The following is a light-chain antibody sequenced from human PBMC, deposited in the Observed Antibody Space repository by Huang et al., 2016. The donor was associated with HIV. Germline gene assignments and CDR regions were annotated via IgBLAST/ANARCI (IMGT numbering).Light chain of an antibody. CDR1: QSVSSS. Sequence: EIVLTQSPGTLSLSPGERATLSCRASQSVSSSLAWYQHKPGQAPRLLIYGASSRATDIPERFSGSGSGTDFTLTITRLEAEDFAVYHCQQYGSSPTFGGGTKVEIK. CDR2: GAS. J-gene: IGKJ4*01. CDR3: QQYGSSPT. V-gene: IGKV3-20*01.